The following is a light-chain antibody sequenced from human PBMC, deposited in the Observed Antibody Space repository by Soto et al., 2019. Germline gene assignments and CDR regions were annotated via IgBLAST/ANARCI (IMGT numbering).Light chain of an antibody. Sequence: EIVMTQSPATLSVSPGEGATLSCRASQSVSSKLAWYQQKPGQAPRLLIFGASTRATGFPARFSGSGSGTDFTLTISSLEPEDFAVYYCQQRSNWDTFGQGTRLEIK. CDR3: QQRSNWDT. V-gene: IGKV3-15*01. J-gene: IGKJ5*01. CDR2: GAS. CDR1: QSVSSK.